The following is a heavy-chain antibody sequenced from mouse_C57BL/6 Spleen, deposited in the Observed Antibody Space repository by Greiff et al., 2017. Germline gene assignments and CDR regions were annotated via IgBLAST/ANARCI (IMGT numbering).Heavy chain of an antibody. V-gene: IGHV14-4*01. CDR1: GFNIKDDY. CDR3: TTREAMDY. J-gene: IGHJ4*01. CDR2: IDPENGDT. Sequence: EVKLQESGAELVRPGASVKLSCTASGFNIKDDYMHWVKQRPEQGLEWIGWIDPENGDTEYASKFQGKATITADTSSNTAYLQLSSLTSEDTAVYYCTTREAMDYWGQGTSVTVSS.